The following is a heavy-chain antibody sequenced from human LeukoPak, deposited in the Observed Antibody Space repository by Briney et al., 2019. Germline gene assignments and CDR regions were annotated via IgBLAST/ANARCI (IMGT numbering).Heavy chain of an antibody. V-gene: IGHV3-74*01. J-gene: IGHJ4*02. CDR1: GFSFSGHW. CDR2: ISPTGSTT. Sequence: GGSLRLSCTASGFSFSGHWMHWARQLPGKGLVWVSRISPTGSTTSYADSVKGRFTVSRDNAKNTLYLQVNNLRAEDTAVYYCAKGVDYCSGGSCPADYWGPGTLLTVSS. CDR3: AKGVDYCSGGSCPADY. D-gene: IGHD2-15*01.